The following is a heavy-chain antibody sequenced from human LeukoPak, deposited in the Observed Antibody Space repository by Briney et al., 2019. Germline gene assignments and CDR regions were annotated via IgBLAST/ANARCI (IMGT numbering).Heavy chain of an antibody. CDR1: GYSISSGYY. V-gene: IGHV4-38-2*01. J-gene: IGHJ2*01. CDR3: ARLGYNYGSDWYFDF. CDR2: IYHSGST. Sequence: SETLSLTCAVSGYSISSGYYWGWIRPPPGKGLEWIGSIYHSGSTYYNPSLKSRVTISVDTSKNQFSLKLSSVTAADTAVYYCARLGYNYGSDWYFDFWGRGTLVTVSS. D-gene: IGHD5-18*01.